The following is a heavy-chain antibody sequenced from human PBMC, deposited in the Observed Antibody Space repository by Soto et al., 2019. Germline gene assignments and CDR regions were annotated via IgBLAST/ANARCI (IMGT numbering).Heavy chain of an antibody. V-gene: IGHV4-61*01. Sequence: QVQLQESGPGLVKPSETLSLTCTVSGGSVSSGSYYWSWIRQPPGKGLEWIGYIYYSGSTNYNPSLTSRVTISVDTSKNPFSLKLSSVTAADTAVYYCARGFVGAPQDYWGQGTLVTVSS. CDR2: IYYSGST. CDR3: ARGFVGAPQDY. J-gene: IGHJ4*02. CDR1: GGSVSSGSYY. D-gene: IGHD1-26*01.